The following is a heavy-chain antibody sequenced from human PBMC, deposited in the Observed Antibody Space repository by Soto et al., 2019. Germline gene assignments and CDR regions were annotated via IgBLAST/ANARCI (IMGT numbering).Heavy chain of an antibody. CDR1: GFTFDDYA. V-gene: IGHV3-9*01. CDR3: AKDMAERRFYYYFDY. J-gene: IGHJ4*02. Sequence: EVQLVESGGGLVQPGRSLRLSCAASGFTFDDYAMHWVXQAPGKGLXXXXXXXXXSGXIGYADSVKGRFTISRDNAKNSLYLQMNSLRAEDTALYYCAKDMAERRFYYYFDYWGQGTLVTVSS. CDR2: XXXXSGXI. D-gene: IGHD3-3*01.